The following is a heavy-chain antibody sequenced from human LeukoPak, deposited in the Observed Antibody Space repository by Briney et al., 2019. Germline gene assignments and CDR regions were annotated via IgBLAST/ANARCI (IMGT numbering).Heavy chain of an antibody. J-gene: IGHJ4*02. D-gene: IGHD2-2*01. CDR2: ISGSGGSA. V-gene: IGHV3-23*01. CDR3: AKGEGYCSSTSCPPFDY. CDR1: GFTFSSYA. Sequence: PGGSLRLSCAASGFTFSSYAMSWVRQAPGKGLEWVSAISGSGGSAYYADSVKGRFTISRDNSKNTLYLQMNSLRAEDTAVYYCAKGEGYCSSTSCPPFDYWGQGTLVTVSS.